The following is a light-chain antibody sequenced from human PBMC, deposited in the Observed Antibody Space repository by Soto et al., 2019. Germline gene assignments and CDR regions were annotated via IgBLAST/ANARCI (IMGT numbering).Light chain of an antibody. CDR1: SSDVGGYNF. J-gene: IGLJ2*01. CDR2: EVS. V-gene: IGLV2-14*01. CDR3: NSYTSTGNIVA. Sequence: QSALTQPASVSGSPGQSIAISCTGTSSDVGGYNFVSWYQQHPGKAPKLMIYEVSNRPSGVSNRFSGSKSGNTAFLTISGLQAEDEADYYCNSYTSTGNIVAFGGGTKLTVL.